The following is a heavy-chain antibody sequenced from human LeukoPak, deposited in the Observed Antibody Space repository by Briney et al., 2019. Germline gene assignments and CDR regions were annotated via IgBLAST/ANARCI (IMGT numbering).Heavy chain of an antibody. D-gene: IGHD3-10*01. CDR2: IYYSGST. CDR3: ARLVPRYYYGSGSYLPPYYYYYGMDV. CDR1: GGSFSSYY. V-gene: IGHV4-59*08. Sequence: SETLSLTCAVYGGSFSSYYWSWIRQPPGKGLEWIGYIYYSGSTNYNPSLKSRVTISVDTSKNQFSLKLSSVTAADTAVYYCARLVPRYYYGSGSYLPPYYYYYGMDVWGQGTTVTVSS. J-gene: IGHJ6*02.